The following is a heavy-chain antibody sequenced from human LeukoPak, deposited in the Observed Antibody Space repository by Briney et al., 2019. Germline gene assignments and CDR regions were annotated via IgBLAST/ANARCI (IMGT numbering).Heavy chain of an antibody. Sequence: GASVKVSCKASGYTFTSYGISWVRQAPGQGLEWMGGIIPIFGTANYAQKFQGRVTITTDESTSTAYMELSSLRSEDTAVYYCARDHPLGVVPAALAAGYAFDIWGQGTMVTVSS. V-gene: IGHV1-69*05. CDR3: ARDHPLGVVPAALAAGYAFDI. CDR2: IIPIFGTA. CDR1: GYTFTSYG. D-gene: IGHD2-2*01. J-gene: IGHJ3*02.